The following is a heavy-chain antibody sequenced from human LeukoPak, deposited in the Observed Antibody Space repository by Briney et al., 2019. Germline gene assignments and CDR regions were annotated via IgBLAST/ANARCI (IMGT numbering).Heavy chain of an antibody. CDR1: GGSISSYY. Sequence: SETLPLTCTVSGGSISSYYWSWIRQPAGKGLEWIGRIYTSGSTNYNPSLKSRVTMSVDTSKNQFSLKLSSVTAADTAVYYCARDPGSSSYYDSSGYLGGDYWGQGTLVTVSS. CDR2: IYTSGST. CDR3: ARDPGSSSYYDSSGYLGGDY. J-gene: IGHJ4*02. D-gene: IGHD3-22*01. V-gene: IGHV4-4*07.